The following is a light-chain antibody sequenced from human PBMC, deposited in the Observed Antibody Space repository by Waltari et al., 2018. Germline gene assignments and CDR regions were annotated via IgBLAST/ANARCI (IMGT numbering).Light chain of an antibody. J-gene: IGKJ2*01. Sequence: DIVMTQSPDSLAVSLGERATINCTSSQSVSKSSNKKNYIAWYQKKPGQPPKVSIYWASTQETGVPDLFSGSGAGTDVSLTINSLQGEDVAVYDRQNCYGSPYNFGQGTKVEVK. CDR1: QSVSKSSNKKNY. V-gene: IGKV4-1*01. CDR3: QNCYGSPYN. CDR2: WAS.